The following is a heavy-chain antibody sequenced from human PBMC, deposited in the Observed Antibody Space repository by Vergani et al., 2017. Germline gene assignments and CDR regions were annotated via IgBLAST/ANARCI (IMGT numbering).Heavy chain of an antibody. V-gene: IGHV4-61*02. CDR1: GGSISSGSYY. D-gene: IGHD1-26*01. Sequence: QVQLQESGPGLVKPSQTLSLTCTVSGGSISSGSYYWSWIRQPAGKGLEWIGRIYTSGSTNYNPSLKSRVTISVDTSKNQFSLKLSSVTAADTAVYYCARDRGFNGPSFDYWGQGTLVTVSS. CDR3: ARDRGFNGPSFDY. CDR2: IYTSGST. J-gene: IGHJ4*02.